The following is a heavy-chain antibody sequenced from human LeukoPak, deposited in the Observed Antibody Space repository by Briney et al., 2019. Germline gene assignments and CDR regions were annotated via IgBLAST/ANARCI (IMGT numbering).Heavy chain of an antibody. CDR2: IRSKAYGGTT. Sequence: GGSLRLSCAASGFTFSSYWMSWVRQAPGKGLEWVGFIRSKAYGGTTEYAASVKGRFTISRDDSKSIAYLQMNSLKTEDTAVYYCTRLWVDTAMSGIDYWGQGTLVTVSS. D-gene: IGHD5-18*01. CDR3: TRLWVDTAMSGIDY. V-gene: IGHV3-49*04. J-gene: IGHJ4*02. CDR1: GFTFSSYW.